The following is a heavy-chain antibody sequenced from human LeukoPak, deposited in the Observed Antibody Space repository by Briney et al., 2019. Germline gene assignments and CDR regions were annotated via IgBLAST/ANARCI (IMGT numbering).Heavy chain of an antibody. Sequence: GGSLRLTCAASGFTFSSYWMSWVRKAPGKGLEWVSNIKQDGSEKYYVDSVKGRFTISRDNAKNSLYLQMNSLRAEDTAVYYCAKKSPNDYGDYDYWGQGTLVTVSS. CDR3: AKKSPNDYGDYDY. CDR1: GFTFSSYW. D-gene: IGHD4-17*01. V-gene: IGHV3-7*03. J-gene: IGHJ4*02. CDR2: IKQDGSEK.